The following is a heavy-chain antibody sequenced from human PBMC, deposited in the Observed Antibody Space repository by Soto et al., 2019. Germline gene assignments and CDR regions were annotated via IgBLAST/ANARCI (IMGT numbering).Heavy chain of an antibody. CDR2: IIPIFGTA. V-gene: IGHV1-69*12. D-gene: IGHD5-18*01. Sequence: QVQLVQSGAEVKKPGSSVKVSCKSSGGTFSSYAISWVRQAPGQGLEWMGGIIPIFGTADYAQKFQGRVTITADESTSTAYMELSSLRSEDRAVYYCASSAMDHYYYGMDVWGQGTTVTVSS. J-gene: IGHJ6*02. CDR3: ASSAMDHYYYGMDV. CDR1: GGTFSSYA.